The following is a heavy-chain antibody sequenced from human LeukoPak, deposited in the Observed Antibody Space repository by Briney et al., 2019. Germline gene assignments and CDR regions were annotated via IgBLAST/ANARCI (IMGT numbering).Heavy chain of an antibody. V-gene: IGHV3-48*01. Sequence: GGSLRLSCAAPGFTFSSFGMHWVRQAPGKGLEWVSYISSSSSTIYYADSVKGRFTISRDNAKNSLYLQMNSLRAEDTAVYYCARRGYYYFGYWGQGTLVTVSS. CDR3: ARRGYYYFGY. CDR1: GFTFSSFG. D-gene: IGHD3-22*01. CDR2: ISSSSSTI. J-gene: IGHJ4*02.